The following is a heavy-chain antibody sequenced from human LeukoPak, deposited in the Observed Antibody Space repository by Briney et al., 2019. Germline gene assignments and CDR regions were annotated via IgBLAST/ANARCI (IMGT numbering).Heavy chain of an antibody. CDR1: GGSINDND. V-gene: IGHV4-59*08. CDR2: IYSSGST. Sequence: PSETLSLTCTVSGGSINDNDWGWIRQPPGKGLEWIAYIYSSGSTNYNPSLKSRVTISVDTSKNQFSLKLSSVTAADTAVYYCAKRAITTAGNLWFDPWGQGTLVTVSS. J-gene: IGHJ5*02. CDR3: AKRAITTAGNLWFDP. D-gene: IGHD6-19*01.